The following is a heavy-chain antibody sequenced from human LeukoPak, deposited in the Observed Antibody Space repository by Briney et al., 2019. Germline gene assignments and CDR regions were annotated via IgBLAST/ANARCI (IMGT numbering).Heavy chain of an antibody. CDR3: ATTKQARRYFDY. CDR1: GFTFSRYW. V-gene: IGHV3-7*03. J-gene: IGHJ4*02. CDR2: IKQDGSER. Sequence: GGSLRLSCAASGFTFSRYWMSWVRQAPGKGLEWVAGIKQDGSERYYVDSVMGRFTISRDNAKNSLHLQMNSVRAEGTAVYYCATTKQARRYFDYWGQGTLVTVSS. D-gene: IGHD1-1*01.